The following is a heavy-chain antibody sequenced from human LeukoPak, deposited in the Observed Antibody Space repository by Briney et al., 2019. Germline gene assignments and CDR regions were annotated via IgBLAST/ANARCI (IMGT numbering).Heavy chain of an antibody. CDR1: GGSITTYY. Sequence: PSETLSLTCTVSGGSITTYYWSWIRQPPGKGLEWIGYIYHSGTTAYNPSLKSRVTISVDTSKNQFSLRLNSVTAADTAMYYCAKVEAGYSSGYYYFDYWGQGVLVTVSS. D-gene: IGHD6-25*01. V-gene: IGHV4-59*01. CDR3: AKVEAGYSSGYYYFDY. J-gene: IGHJ4*02. CDR2: IYHSGTT.